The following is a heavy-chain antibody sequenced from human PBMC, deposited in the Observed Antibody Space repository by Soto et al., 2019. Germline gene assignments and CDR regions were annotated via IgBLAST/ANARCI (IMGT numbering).Heavy chain of an antibody. J-gene: IGHJ4*02. D-gene: IGHD3-10*01. CDR3: ARGPWFGELYY. V-gene: IGHV4-34*01. CDR1: GGSFSGYY. CDR2: INHSGST. Sequence: SETLSLTCAVYGGSFSGYYWSWIRQPPGKGLEWIGEINHSGSTNYNPSLKSRVTISVDTSKNQFSLKLSSVTAADTAVYYCARGPWFGELYYWGQGTLVT.